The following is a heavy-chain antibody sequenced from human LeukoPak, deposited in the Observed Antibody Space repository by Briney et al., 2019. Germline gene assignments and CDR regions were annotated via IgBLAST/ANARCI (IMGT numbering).Heavy chain of an antibody. D-gene: IGHD3-10*01. V-gene: IGHV4-34*01. Sequence: TSETLSLTCAVYGGSFSGYYWSWIRQPPGKGLEWIGEINHSGSTNYNPSLKSRVTISVDTSKSQFSLKLSSVTAADTAVYYCARGLVGYYYGSGSPYYYYGMDVWGQGTTVTVSS. CDR2: INHSGST. CDR1: GGSFSGYY. J-gene: IGHJ6*02. CDR3: ARGLVGYYYGSGSPYYYYGMDV.